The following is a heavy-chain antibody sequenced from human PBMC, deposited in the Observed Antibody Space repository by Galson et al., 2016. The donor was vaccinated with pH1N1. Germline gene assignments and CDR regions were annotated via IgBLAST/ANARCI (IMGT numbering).Heavy chain of an antibody. CDR2: IIPIFGTT. CDR3: ARTPTSVVTVYSPFDV. V-gene: IGHV1-69*13. J-gene: IGHJ6*02. Sequence: SVKVSCKVSEGTFTSSTITWVRHALGQGLEWVGDIIPIFGTTTYALKFQGRVTLTADGSLHTAFMELSGLTSQDTAVYYCARTPTSVVTVYSPFDVWGQGTTVTVSS. CDR1: EGTFTSST. D-gene: IGHD4-23*01.